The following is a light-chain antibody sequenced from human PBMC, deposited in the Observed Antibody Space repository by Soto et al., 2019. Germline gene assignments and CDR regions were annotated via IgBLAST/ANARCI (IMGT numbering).Light chain of an antibody. Sequence: IVMTQSPATLSVSPWERASLTCRASQSVSNFLAWYQHKPGQAPRLLIYDASVRATGVPARFSGSGSGTDFSLTISSLEPEDLAIYYCQQRRIWPPWTVGQGTKVDIK. J-gene: IGKJ1*01. V-gene: IGKV3-11*01. CDR1: QSVSNF. CDR2: DAS. CDR3: QQRRIWPPWT.